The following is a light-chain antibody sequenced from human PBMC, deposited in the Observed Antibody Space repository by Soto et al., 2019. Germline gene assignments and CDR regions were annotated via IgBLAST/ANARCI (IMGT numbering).Light chain of an antibody. V-gene: IGKV3-15*01. CDR3: QQYNAWPGT. CDR2: AAS. J-gene: IGKJ1*01. CDR1: QSIGSS. Sequence: EIVMTRFPATLSVSPGQRATLSCRASQSIGSSLAWYQQNPGQAPRLLIYAASTRATGIPARFSGSGSGTHFTLTISSLQSEDFGTYYCQQYNAWPGTFGQGTKVDIK.